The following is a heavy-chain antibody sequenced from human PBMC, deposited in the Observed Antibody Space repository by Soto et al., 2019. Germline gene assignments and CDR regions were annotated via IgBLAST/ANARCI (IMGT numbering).Heavy chain of an antibody. Sequence: GGSLRLSCAASGFTFSSYAMSWVRQAPGKGLEWVSAISGSGGSTYYADSVRGRFTISRDNSKNTLYLRMNSLRAEDTAVYYCARELELGKYYYYYYMDVWGKGTTVTVSS. D-gene: IGHD1-7*01. J-gene: IGHJ6*03. CDR2: ISGSGGST. CDR1: GFTFSSYA. CDR3: ARELELGKYYYYYYMDV. V-gene: IGHV3-23*01.